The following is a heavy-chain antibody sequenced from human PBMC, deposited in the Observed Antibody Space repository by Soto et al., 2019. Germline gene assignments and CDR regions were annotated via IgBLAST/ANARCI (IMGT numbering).Heavy chain of an antibody. CDR2: IYYSGST. CDR3: ARIIAVAGYYFDY. CDR1: GGSISSYD. D-gene: IGHD6-19*01. Sequence: SETLSVTCPVSGGSISSYDWSWIRQPPGKGLEWIGYIYYSGSTNYNPSLKSRVTISVDTSKNQFSLKLSSVTAADTAVYYCARIIAVAGYYFDYWGQGTLVTVSS. V-gene: IGHV4-59*08. J-gene: IGHJ4*02.